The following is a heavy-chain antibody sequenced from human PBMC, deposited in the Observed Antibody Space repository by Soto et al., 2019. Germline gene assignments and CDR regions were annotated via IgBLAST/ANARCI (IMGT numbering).Heavy chain of an antibody. D-gene: IGHD4-4*01. Sequence: VQLVESGGGVVQPGRSLRLSCAASGFTFSSYGMHWVRQAPGKGLEWVAVIWYDGSNKYYADSVKGRFTISRDNSKNTLYLQMNSLRAEDTAVYYCARSHDYSNSYFDYWGQGTLVTVSS. V-gene: IGHV3-33*01. J-gene: IGHJ4*02. CDR2: IWYDGSNK. CDR1: GFTFSSYG. CDR3: ARSHDYSNSYFDY.